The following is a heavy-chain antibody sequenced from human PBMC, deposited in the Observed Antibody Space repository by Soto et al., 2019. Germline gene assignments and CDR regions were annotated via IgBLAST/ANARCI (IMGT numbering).Heavy chain of an antibody. V-gene: IGHV5-10-1*01. D-gene: IGHD6-13*01. J-gene: IGHJ6*02. Sequence: GESLKISCQGSGYSFTSYWISWVRQMPGKGLEWMGRIDPSDSYTNYSPSFQGHVTISADKSISTAYLQWSSLKASDTAMYYCASTTRPAGIAYGMDVWGQGTTVTVSS. CDR2: IDPSDSYT. CDR1: GYSFTSYW. CDR3: ASTTRPAGIAYGMDV.